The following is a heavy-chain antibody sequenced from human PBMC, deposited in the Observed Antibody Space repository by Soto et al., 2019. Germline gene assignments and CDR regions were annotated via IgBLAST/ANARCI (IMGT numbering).Heavy chain of an antibody. CDR3: ARDTRTYGYAHYYTFGMDV. Sequence: QVQVVESGGGAVQPGRSLRLSCVASGFDFSDYAMHWVRQASGKGLERVAVIWYDGSQKYYADSVKGRFTVSRDNSKNTVSLQMNSLRAEDTGVYYCARDTRTYGYAHYYTFGMDVWGQGTTVTVS. CDR2: IWYDGSQK. V-gene: IGHV3-33*01. CDR1: GFDFSDYA. D-gene: IGHD5-18*01. J-gene: IGHJ6*02.